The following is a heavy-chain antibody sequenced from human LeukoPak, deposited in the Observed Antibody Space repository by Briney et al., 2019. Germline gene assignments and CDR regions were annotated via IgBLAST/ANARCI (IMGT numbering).Heavy chain of an antibody. CDR1: GFTFSSYA. CDR2: ISGSGGST. CDR3: AKDYSSGLVPYYFGY. D-gene: IGHD3-22*01. Sequence: PGGSLRLSCAASGFTFSSYAMSWVRQAPGKGLEWVSAISGSGGSTYYADSVKGRFTISRDNSKNTLYLQMNSLRAEDTAVYYCAKDYSSGLVPYYFGYWGQGTLVTVSS. J-gene: IGHJ4*02. V-gene: IGHV3-23*01.